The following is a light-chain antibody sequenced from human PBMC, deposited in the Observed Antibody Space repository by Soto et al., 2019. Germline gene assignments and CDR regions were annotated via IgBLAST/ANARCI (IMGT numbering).Light chain of an antibody. CDR3: MLSYYAAGV. Sequence: QAVVTQEPSLTVSPGGTVTLTCGSSAGTVTSDHYPYWFQQKPGQAPRTLIYDTVNEESWTPARFSGSLLGGRAALTLSGAQPEDEADYYCMLSYYAAGVLGGGTKLTVL. CDR2: DTV. CDR1: AGTVTSDHY. J-gene: IGLJ2*01. V-gene: IGLV7-46*01.